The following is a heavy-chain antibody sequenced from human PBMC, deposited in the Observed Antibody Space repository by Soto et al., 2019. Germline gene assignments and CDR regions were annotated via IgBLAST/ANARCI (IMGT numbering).Heavy chain of an antibody. CDR1: GFTFSSYW. D-gene: IGHD2-15*01. CDR2: INSDGSRT. CDR3: VRTSLVVAAATREDY. Sequence: EVQLVESGGGLVQPGGSLRLSCAASGFTFSSYWMHWVRQAPGKGLVWVSRINSDGSRTSYAASVKGRFTISRDNAKNTLYLQMNRLRAEDTAVYYCVRTSLVVAAATREDYWGQGTLVTVSS. J-gene: IGHJ4*02. V-gene: IGHV3-74*01.